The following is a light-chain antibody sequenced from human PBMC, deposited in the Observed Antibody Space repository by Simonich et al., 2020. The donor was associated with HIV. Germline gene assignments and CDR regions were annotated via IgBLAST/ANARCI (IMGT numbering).Light chain of an antibody. Sequence: QSALTQPASVSGSPGQSITISCTGTSSDVGNYDVVSWYQQHPGKAPKLMIYAVNKRPAGVSNRFSGSKSGNTASLTISGLQAEDEADYYCCSYAGSSTWVFGGGTKLTVL. CDR1: SSDVGNYDV. V-gene: IGLV2-23*02. CDR2: AVN. CDR3: CSYAGSSTWV. J-gene: IGLJ3*02.